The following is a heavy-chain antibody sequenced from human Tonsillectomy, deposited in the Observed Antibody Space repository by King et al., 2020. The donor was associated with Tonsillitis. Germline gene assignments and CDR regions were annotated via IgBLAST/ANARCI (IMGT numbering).Heavy chain of an antibody. CDR2: IYSGGSST. CDR3: ARVNIAVAGLFDY. Sequence: VQLVESGGGLVQPGGSLRLSCAASGFTFSSYAMSWVRQAPGKGLEWVSGIYSGGSSTYYADSVKGRFTISRDNSKNTLYLQMNSLRAEVTAVYYCARVNIAVAGLFDYWGQGTLVTVSS. CDR1: GFTFSSYA. V-gene: IGHV3-23*03. D-gene: IGHD6-19*01. J-gene: IGHJ4*02.